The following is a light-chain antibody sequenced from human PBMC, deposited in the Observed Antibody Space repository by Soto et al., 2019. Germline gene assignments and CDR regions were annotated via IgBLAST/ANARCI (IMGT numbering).Light chain of an antibody. CDR1: QSVSSTY. Sequence: EIVLTQSPGTLSLSPVERATLSCRASQSVSSTYLAWYQQKLGQAPRLLIYGASKRATGIPDRFSGSGSGTDFTLTISGLETEDFAVYYCRQYGTSLGFPVGGGTKVDIK. J-gene: IGKJ4*01. CDR2: GAS. V-gene: IGKV3-20*01. CDR3: RQYGTSLGFP.